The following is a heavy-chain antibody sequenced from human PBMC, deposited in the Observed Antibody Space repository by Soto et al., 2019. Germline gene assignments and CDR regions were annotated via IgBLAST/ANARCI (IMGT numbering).Heavy chain of an antibody. CDR1: GAFISSGVYY. V-gene: IGHV4-31*03. D-gene: IGHD5-12*01. Sequence: QVQLQESGPGLVRPSQTLSLTCTVSGAFISSGVYYWSWIRQHPGGGLEWIGYVYHSGTTYYNPCLKSRVIMSVDTSKNQFSLNLSSVTASDTAVYFCAREVVATGSFDPWGQGTLVTVYS. J-gene: IGHJ5*02. CDR2: VYHSGTT. CDR3: AREVVATGSFDP.